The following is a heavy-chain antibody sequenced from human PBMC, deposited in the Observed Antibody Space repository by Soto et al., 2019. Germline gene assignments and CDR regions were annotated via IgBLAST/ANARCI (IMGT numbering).Heavy chain of an antibody. D-gene: IGHD2-15*01. CDR1: VGSITSYH. CDR2: TAYTGNT. J-gene: IGHJ4*02. Sequence: SETLDLTCVVSVGSITSYHGSWIRHFPGKGLEWIAYTAYTGNTYYNPSLKSRVSISLDTSKNHFSLELTSVTAADTAVYYCARVKLAGRGGFDYWGLGTLVNVSS. V-gene: IGHV4-59*08. CDR3: ARVKLAGRGGFDY.